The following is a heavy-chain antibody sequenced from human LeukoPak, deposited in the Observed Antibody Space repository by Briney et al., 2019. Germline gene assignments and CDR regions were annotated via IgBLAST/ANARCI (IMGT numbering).Heavy chain of an antibody. Sequence: ASVKVSCKASDYTYTSYGISWVRQAPGQGLEWMGWISGYNGNTNYAQKFQARVTMTTDTSTTTAYMELRSLRSDDTAVYYCARDPDYWGQGTLVTVSS. CDR3: ARDPDY. J-gene: IGHJ4*02. CDR1: DYTYTSYG. CDR2: ISGYNGNT. V-gene: IGHV1-18*01.